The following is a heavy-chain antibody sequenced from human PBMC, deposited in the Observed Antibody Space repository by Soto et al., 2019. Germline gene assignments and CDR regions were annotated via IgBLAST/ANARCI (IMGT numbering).Heavy chain of an antibody. CDR3: GRPEGGVIINYYYLGMDV. J-gene: IGHJ6*04. CDR1: GYTFTNYA. CDR2: INAGTGST. Sequence: ASVKVSCKASGYTFTNYAMHWVRQAPGQRLEWMGWINAGTGSTKYSQKFQGRVTITRDTSASTAYMELSSLRAEDTAVYYCGRPEGGVIINYYYLGMDVGGKGTRVTVP. V-gene: IGHV1-3*01. D-gene: IGHD3-10*01.